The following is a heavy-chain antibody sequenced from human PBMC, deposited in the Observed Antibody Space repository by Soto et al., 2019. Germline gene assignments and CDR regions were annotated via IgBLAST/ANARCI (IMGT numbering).Heavy chain of an antibody. Sequence: SETLSLTCTVSGGSISSYYWSWIRQPPGKGLEWIGYIYYSGSTNYNPSLKSRVTISVDTSKNQFSLKLSSVTAADTAVYYCARDTYSGSGFDYWGQGTLVTVSS. CDR3: ARDTYSGSGFDY. V-gene: IGHV4-59*01. D-gene: IGHD1-26*01. CDR1: GGSISSYY. J-gene: IGHJ4*02. CDR2: IYYSGST.